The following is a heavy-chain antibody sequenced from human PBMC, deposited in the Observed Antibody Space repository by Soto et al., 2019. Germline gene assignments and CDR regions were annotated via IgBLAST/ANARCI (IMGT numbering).Heavy chain of an antibody. CDR2: INHSGST. Sequence: SETLSLTCAVYGGSFSGYYWSWIRQPPGKGLEWIGEINHSGSTNYNPSLKSRVTISVDTSKNQFSLKLSSVTAADTAVYYCARGRGSGSYYRLWGQGTLVTVSS. CDR3: ARGRGSGSYYRL. J-gene: IGHJ4*02. V-gene: IGHV4-34*01. D-gene: IGHD3-10*01. CDR1: GGSFSGYY.